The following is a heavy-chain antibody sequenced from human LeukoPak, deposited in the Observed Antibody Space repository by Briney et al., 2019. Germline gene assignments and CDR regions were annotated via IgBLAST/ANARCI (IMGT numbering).Heavy chain of an antibody. J-gene: IGHJ2*01. CDR1: GFTFSNYA. CDR2: ISGSGDAT. CDR3: ARAQRWYFDL. V-gene: IGHV3-23*01. Sequence: GGSLRLSCAASGFTFSNYAMTWVRQAPRKGLECDSVISGSGDATNYADSVKGRFTISRDNSKSTLYVQMNSLRAEDTAVYYCARAQRWYFDLWGRGTLVTVSS.